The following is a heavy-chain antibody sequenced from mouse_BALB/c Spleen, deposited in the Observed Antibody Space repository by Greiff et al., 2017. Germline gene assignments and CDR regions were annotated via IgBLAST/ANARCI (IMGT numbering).Heavy chain of an antibody. CDR1: GFNIKDTY. Sequence: VQLQQSGAELVKPGASVKLSCTASGFNIKDTYMHWVKQRPEQGLEWIGRIDPANGNTKYDPKFQGKATITADTSSNTAYLQLSSLTSEDTAVYYCARSKRRTTVAPCDYWGQGTTLTVAS. J-gene: IGHJ2*01. V-gene: IGHV14-3*02. CDR3: ARSKRRTTVAPCDY. CDR2: IDPANGNT. D-gene: IGHD1-1*01.